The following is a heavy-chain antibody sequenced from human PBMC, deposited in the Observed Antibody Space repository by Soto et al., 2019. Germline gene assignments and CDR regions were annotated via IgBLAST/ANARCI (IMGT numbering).Heavy chain of an antibody. V-gene: IGHV3-23*01. D-gene: IGHD2-2*03. CDR1: GFTFSSYA. J-gene: IGHJ5*02. CDR2: ISGSGGGT. Sequence: GGSLRLSCAASGFTFSSYAMSWGLQAPGKGLEWVSAISGSGGGTYYADSVKCRFTISRDNAKNTLYLQMSSLRAEEPAVYSCAQDGYCTSTSCSTNWFAPWGQGTLVTVSS. CDR3: AQDGYCTSTSCSTNWFAP.